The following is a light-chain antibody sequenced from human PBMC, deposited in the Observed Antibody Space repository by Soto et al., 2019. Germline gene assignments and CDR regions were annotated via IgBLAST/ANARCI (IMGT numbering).Light chain of an antibody. CDR3: SSYTITSTRL. CDR1: SSDIGSYDY. J-gene: IGLJ1*01. V-gene: IGLV2-14*01. Sequence: QSALTQPASVSGSPGQSITISCTGTSSDIGSYDYVSWYQQHPGKAPKLIMYDVNIRPSGVSNRFSGSKSGNTASLTISGLQAEDEADYYCSSYTITSTRLFGTGTKLTVL. CDR2: DVN.